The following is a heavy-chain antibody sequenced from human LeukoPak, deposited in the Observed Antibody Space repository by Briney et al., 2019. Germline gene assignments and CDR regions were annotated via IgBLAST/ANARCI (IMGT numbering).Heavy chain of an antibody. CDR2: FSSSGITI. J-gene: IGHJ3*02. D-gene: IGHD3-10*01. Sequence: GGSLRLSCAAPEFTFIDYYRSWIRQAPGKGLEWVSYFSSSGITIYYTDSVKGRFTISRDNAKNSLYLQMNSLRVEDTAVYYCARDVFSEGWGSNYRTKDDAFDIWGQGTMVTVSP. CDR1: EFTFIDYY. CDR3: ARDVFSEGWGSNYRTKDDAFDI. V-gene: IGHV3-11*04.